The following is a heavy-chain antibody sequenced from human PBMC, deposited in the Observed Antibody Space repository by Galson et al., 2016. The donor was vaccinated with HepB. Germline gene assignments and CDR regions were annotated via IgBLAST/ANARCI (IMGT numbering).Heavy chain of an antibody. CDR1: GYTFTTYA. CDR2: ISAANGNT. CDR3: ARSPLSGSDYYFDY. D-gene: IGHD5-12*01. J-gene: IGHJ4*02. V-gene: IGHV1-3*01. Sequence: SVKVSCKASGYTFTTYAIHWVRQAPGHRLEWMGWISAANGNTKYSQKLQGRVTITRDTSASTAYLEVSSLISEDTAVYYCARSPLSGSDYYFDYWAWEPGSPSPQ.